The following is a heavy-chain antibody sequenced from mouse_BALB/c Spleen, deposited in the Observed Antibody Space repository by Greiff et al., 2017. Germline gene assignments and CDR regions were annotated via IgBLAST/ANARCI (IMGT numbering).Heavy chain of an antibody. V-gene: IGHV5-4*02. CDR3: ARGGYAMDY. CDR2: ISDGGSYT. J-gene: IGHJ4*01. CDR1: GFTFSDYY. Sequence: EVKLMDSGGGLVKPGGSLKLSCAASGFTFSDYYMYWVRQTPEKRLEWVATISDGGSYTYYPDSVKGRFTISRDNAKNNLYLQMSSLKSEDTAMYYCARGGYAMDYWGQGTSVTVSS.